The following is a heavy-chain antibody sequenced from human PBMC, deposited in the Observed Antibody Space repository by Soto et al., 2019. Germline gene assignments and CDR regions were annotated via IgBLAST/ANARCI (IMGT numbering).Heavy chain of an antibody. CDR3: TSEAIEFRWTLAGHY. CDR2: IYPHDSDT. Sequence: LGESLKISFNASRNTFTTSWICWVRQMPVKGLEWMGIIYPHDSDTRYFPSFQDQVTISADKSISTAYLEWSSLKASDSAMYYCTSEAIEFRWTLAGHYLGQGTLVTVSS. D-gene: IGHD1-1*01. CDR1: RNTFTTSW. J-gene: IGHJ4*02. V-gene: IGHV5-51*01.